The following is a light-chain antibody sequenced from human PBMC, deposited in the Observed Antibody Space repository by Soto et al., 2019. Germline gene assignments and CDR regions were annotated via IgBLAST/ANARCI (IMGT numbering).Light chain of an antibody. CDR1: QDISNY. CDR2: AAS. J-gene: IGKJ3*01. CDR3: QKYYSAPFT. Sequence: DIPMTQSPSSLSASVGDRVTITCRASQDISNYLAWYQQKPGKVPKVLIYAASTLQSGVPSRFSGRGSGTDFTLTITSLQPEDVATYYCQKYYSAPFTFGPGTKVDIK. V-gene: IGKV1-27*01.